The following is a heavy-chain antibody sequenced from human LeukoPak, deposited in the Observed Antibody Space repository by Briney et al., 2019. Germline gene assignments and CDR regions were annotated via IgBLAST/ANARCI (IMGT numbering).Heavy chain of an antibody. CDR3: ARQRGGGWFDT. CDR1: GNTFIDYY. D-gene: IGHD3-10*01. V-gene: IGHV1-2*02. CDR2: LNPKTGGT. Sequence: ASVKVSCKASGNTFIDYYLHWVRQAPGQGLEWMGWLNPKTGGTDFVEKFYGRVTLTRDTSINTAYMELSRLTSDDTAVYSCARQRGGGWFDTWGQGTLVTVSS. J-gene: IGHJ5*02.